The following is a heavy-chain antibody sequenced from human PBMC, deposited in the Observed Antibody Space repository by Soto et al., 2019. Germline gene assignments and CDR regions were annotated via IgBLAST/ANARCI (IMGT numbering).Heavy chain of an antibody. CDR3: ARDRWIVSTITSFDY. V-gene: IGHV3-33*01. CDR2: IWYDGRKE. D-gene: IGHD5-12*01. J-gene: IGHJ4*02. CDR1: GFTFSTYG. Sequence: QVQLVESGGGVVQPGRSLRLSCSASGFTFSTYGMHWVRQAPGKGLEWVALIWYDGRKEDYADSVKGRFTISRDNSKNTLYLQMNSLRAEDTAVYCCARDRWIVSTITSFDYWGQGTPVTVSS.